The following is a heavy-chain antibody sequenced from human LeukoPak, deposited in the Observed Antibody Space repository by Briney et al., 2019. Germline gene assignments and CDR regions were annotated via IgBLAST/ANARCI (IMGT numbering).Heavy chain of an antibody. D-gene: IGHD3-22*01. J-gene: IGHJ4*02. CDR1: GSRFPSYW. Sequence: GASLKTPCRGSGSRFPSYWIGRGPQVPGKGLEWRGIIYPGDCGTRSSPSVQGQVTITADKSITTAYLQWSSLKASDTATDYCASPFSPSYVSRGPLFFDYWGGRTLVTASP. V-gene: IGHV5-51*01. CDR3: ASPFSPSYVSRGPLFFDY. CDR2: IYPGDCGT.